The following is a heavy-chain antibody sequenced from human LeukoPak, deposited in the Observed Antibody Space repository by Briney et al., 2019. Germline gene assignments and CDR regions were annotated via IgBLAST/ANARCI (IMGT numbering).Heavy chain of an antibody. CDR1: GFTFSSYS. V-gene: IGHV3-21*01. CDR3: ASYYGDYDQVDY. J-gene: IGHJ4*02. CDR2: ISSSGSYI. D-gene: IGHD4-17*01. Sequence: PGGSLRLSCAASGFTFSSYSMNWVRQAPGKGLEWVSSISSSGSYIYYADSVKGRFTISRDNAKNSLYLQMNSLRAEDTAVYYCASYYGDYDQVDYWGQGTLVTVSS.